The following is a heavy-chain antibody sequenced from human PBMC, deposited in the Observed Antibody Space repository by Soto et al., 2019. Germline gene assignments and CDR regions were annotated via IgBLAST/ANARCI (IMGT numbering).Heavy chain of an antibody. V-gene: IGHV1-2*04. CDR2: INPNSGGT. J-gene: IGHJ6*02. Sequence: EASVKVSCKASGYTFTTYGISWVRQAPGQGLEWMGWINPNSGGTNYAQKFQGWVTMTRDTSISTAYMELSRLRSDDTAVYYRARSLIAVAGTLYYYYYYGMDVWGQGTTVTVSS. D-gene: IGHD6-19*01. CDR3: ARSLIAVAGTLYYYYYYGMDV. CDR1: GYTFTTYG.